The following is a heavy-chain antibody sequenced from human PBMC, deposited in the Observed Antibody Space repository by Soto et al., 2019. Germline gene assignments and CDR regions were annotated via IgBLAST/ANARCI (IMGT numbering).Heavy chain of an antibody. CDR2: VSAYNGEK. V-gene: IGHV1-18*01. Sequence: QVQLVQSGAEVKKPGASVKVSCKASGYTFTNYGINWVRQAPGQGLEWLGWVSAYNGEKRYAQRVQARVIMTTDTATTTAYMELRSLRSDDKAVYYGSRGTSIPASGDYWGQGTLVTVSS. CDR1: GYTFTNYG. D-gene: IGHD6-6*01. J-gene: IGHJ4*01. CDR3: SRGTSIPASGDY.